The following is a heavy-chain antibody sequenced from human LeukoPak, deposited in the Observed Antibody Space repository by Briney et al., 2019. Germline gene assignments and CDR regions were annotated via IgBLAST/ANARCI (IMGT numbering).Heavy chain of an antibody. CDR2: IYTSGST. CDR3: ARGEYGYGRTPSYNFDH. D-gene: IGHD5-18*01. J-gene: IGHJ4*02. CDR1: GFFVSDNN. V-gene: IGHV3-53*01. Sequence: GGSLRLSCAASGFFVSDNNMNWVRQAPGKGVEWVSYIYTSGSTYYANSVKGRFNISRDNSKNTLYLQMISLRAEDTAVYFCARGEYGYGRTPSYNFDHWGQGTLVTVSS.